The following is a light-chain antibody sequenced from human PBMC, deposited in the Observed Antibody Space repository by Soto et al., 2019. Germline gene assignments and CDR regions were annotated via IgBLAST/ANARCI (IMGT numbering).Light chain of an antibody. Sequence: EIVMTQSPATLSLSPWEIATLSCRASQSVSSSYLAWYQQKPGQAPRLLIYGASSRATGIPDRFSGSGSGTEFTLTISRLEPEDFAVYYCQQYGGSPRTFGQGTKVDIK. CDR2: GAS. CDR1: QSVSSSY. J-gene: IGKJ1*01. CDR3: QQYGGSPRT. V-gene: IGKV3-20*01.